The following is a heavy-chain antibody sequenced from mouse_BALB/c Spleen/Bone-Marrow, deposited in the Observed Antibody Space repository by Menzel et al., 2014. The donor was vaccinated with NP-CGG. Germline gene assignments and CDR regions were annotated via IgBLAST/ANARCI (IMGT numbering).Heavy chain of an antibody. Sequence: QVQLQQSGAELARPGASVKLSCEASGYTFTDYYINWVKQRTGQGLEWIGEIYPGSGNTYYNEKFKGKATLTADKSSSTAYMQLSSLTSEDSAVYFCAREGDPGAWFAYWGQGTLVTVSA. CDR2: IYPGSGNT. V-gene: IGHV1-77*01. CDR1: GYTFTDYY. CDR3: AREGDPGAWFAY. J-gene: IGHJ3*01. D-gene: IGHD3-3*01.